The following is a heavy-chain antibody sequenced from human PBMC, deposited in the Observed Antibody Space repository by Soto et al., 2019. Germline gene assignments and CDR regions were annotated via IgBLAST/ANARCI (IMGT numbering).Heavy chain of an antibody. CDR3: ARVNGYSNYEVAPGDLPDV. Sequence: SETLSLTCTVSGGSISSGGYYWSWIRQHPGKGLEWIGYIYYSGSTYYNPSLKSRVTISVDTSKNQFSLKLSSVTAADTAVYYCARVNGYSNYEVAPGDLPDVWGKGTTVTVSS. D-gene: IGHD4-4*01. J-gene: IGHJ6*04. CDR1: GGSISSGGYY. V-gene: IGHV4-31*03. CDR2: IYYSGST.